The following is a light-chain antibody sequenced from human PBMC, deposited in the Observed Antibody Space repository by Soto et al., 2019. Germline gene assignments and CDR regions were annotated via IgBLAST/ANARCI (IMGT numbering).Light chain of an antibody. J-gene: IGLJ1*01. CDR1: NIGSKS. Sequence: SYELTQPPSVSVAPGQTARITCGGSNIGSKSVHWYQQKPGQAPVLVVYDNTDRPSGIPERLSGSNSGNTATLAISRVEAGDEADYYCQVWDTRSDHYVFGNGTKVTVL. CDR3: QVWDTRSDHYV. V-gene: IGLV3-21*02. CDR2: DNT.